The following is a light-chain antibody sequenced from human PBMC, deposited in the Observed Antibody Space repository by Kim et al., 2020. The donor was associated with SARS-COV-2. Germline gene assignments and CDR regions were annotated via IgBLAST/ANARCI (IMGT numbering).Light chain of an antibody. CDR3: QKYNSAPPT. CDR1: QCISNY. J-gene: IGKJ1*01. CDR2: AAS. Sequence: ESVGDRVTITCRASQCISNYLAWYQQKPGKVPKLLIYAASTLQSGVPSRFSGSGSGTDFTLTISSLQPEDVATYYCQKYNSAPPTFGQGTKVDIK. V-gene: IGKV1-27*01.